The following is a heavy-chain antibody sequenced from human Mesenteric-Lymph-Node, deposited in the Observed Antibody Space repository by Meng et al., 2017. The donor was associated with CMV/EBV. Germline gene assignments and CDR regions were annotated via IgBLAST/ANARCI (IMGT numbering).Heavy chain of an antibody. V-gene: IGHV1-46*01. CDR1: GYAFTSYY. D-gene: IGHD2-15*01. CDR2: INPNGVST. Sequence: ASVKVSCKTSGYAFTSYYVHWVRQAPGQGLEWMGMINPNGVSTRYAQHLEGRVTMTRDTSTSTVYMELSSLRSDDTAVYYCARHKARNGRWWYGLDVWGQGTTVTVSS. J-gene: IGHJ6*02. CDR3: ARHKARNGRWWYGLDV.